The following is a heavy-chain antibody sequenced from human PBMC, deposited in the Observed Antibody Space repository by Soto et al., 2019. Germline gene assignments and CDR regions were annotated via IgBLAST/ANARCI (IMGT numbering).Heavy chain of an antibody. CDR1: GGSINSGDYY. CDR2: IFYSGST. Sequence: QVQLQESGPGLVKPSQTLSLTCTVSGGSINSGDYYWSWIRQHPGKGLEWIGYIFYSGSTYYNPSLKSRVTLSVYTSKNQFSLKLSSVTAAHTAVYYCARDLRGGSDGMDVWGQGTTVTVSS. V-gene: IGHV4-31*03. CDR3: ARDLRGGSDGMDV. D-gene: IGHD3-10*01. J-gene: IGHJ6*02.